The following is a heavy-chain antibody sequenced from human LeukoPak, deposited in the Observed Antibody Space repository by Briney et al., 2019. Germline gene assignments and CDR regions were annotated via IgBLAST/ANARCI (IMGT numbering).Heavy chain of an antibody. V-gene: IGHV3-23*01. J-gene: IGHJ4*02. Sequence: GGSLRLSCTASGFIFSTYWMSWVRQAPGKGLEWVSAISGSGGSTYYADSVKGRFTISRDNSKNTLYLQMNSLRAEDTAVYYCAKLWSGYSSADYWGQGTLVTVSS. CDR2: ISGSGGST. D-gene: IGHD3-3*01. CDR1: GFIFSTYW. CDR3: AKLWSGYSSADY.